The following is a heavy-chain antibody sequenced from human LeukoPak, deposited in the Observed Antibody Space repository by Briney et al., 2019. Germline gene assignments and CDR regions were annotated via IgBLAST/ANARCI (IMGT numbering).Heavy chain of an antibody. Sequence: GGSLRLSCAASGFAFSNYAMNWVRQAPGKGLEWVSAISGSDGRTYYADSVKGRFTITRDNSKNTLYLQMNSLRAEDTAVFYCAKDRVFRGAFFDYWGQGTLVTVSS. CDR2: ISGSDGRT. CDR1: GFAFSNYA. V-gene: IGHV3-23*01. J-gene: IGHJ4*02. D-gene: IGHD3-10*01. CDR3: AKDRVFRGAFFDY.